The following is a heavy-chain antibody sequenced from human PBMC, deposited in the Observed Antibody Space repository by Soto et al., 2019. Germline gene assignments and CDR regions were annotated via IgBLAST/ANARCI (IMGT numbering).Heavy chain of an antibody. CDR2: IYPGDSDT. V-gene: IGHV5-51*01. D-gene: IGHD3-22*01. J-gene: IGHJ6*02. Sequence: GESLKISCKGSGYSFTSYWIGWVRQMPGKGLEWMGIIYPGDSDTSYSPSFQGQVTISADKSISTAYLQWSSLKASDTAMYYCAREVNYYDSSGYYRTHYYYYGMDVWGQGTTVTVSS. CDR3: AREVNYYDSSGYYRTHYYYYGMDV. CDR1: GYSFTSYW.